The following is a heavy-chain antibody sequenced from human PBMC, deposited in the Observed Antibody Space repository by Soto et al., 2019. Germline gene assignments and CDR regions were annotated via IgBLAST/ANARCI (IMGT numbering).Heavy chain of an antibody. D-gene: IGHD5-12*01. Sequence: EVQLVESGGGLVKPGGSLRLSCTASGFTFSGYSMTWVRQAPGKGLEWVAALSSGSDYIYDADPVKGRFIISRDNAKDSLYLQMNSLRAEDTAVYYCARGGIFTGYDKWGQGTLVTVSS. CDR1: GFTFSGYS. J-gene: IGHJ4*02. CDR3: ARGGIFTGYDK. CDR2: LSSGSDYI. V-gene: IGHV3-21*01.